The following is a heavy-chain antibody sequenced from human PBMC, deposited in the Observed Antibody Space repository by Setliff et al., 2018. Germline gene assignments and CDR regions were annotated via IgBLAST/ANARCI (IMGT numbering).Heavy chain of an antibody. J-gene: IGHJ5*02. CDR3: ARDFSTGSSS. CDR1: GDSIINYY. CDR2: IYSSGNT. Sequence: PSETLSLTCTVSGDSIINYYWSWIRQPPGKGLEWIGDIYSSGNTNYNPSLKSRVTISVDTSKNQFSLKLSSVTAADTAVYYCARDFSTGSSSWGQGTLVTVSS. V-gene: IGHV4-59*01. D-gene: IGHD2-8*02.